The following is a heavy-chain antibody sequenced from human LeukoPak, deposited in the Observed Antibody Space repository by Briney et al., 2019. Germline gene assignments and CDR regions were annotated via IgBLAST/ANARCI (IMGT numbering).Heavy chain of an antibody. Sequence: SETLSLTCTVSGGSISSGDYYWSWIRQPPGMGLEWIGYIYYSGSTYYNPSLKSRVTISVDTSKNQFSLKLSSVTAADTAVYYCASALSEVDYYDSSGLWGFEYWGEGTLVSVSS. CDR3: ASALSEVDYYDSSGLWGFEY. CDR2: IYYSGST. V-gene: IGHV4-30-4*01. CDR1: GGSISSGDYY. J-gene: IGHJ4*02. D-gene: IGHD3-22*01.